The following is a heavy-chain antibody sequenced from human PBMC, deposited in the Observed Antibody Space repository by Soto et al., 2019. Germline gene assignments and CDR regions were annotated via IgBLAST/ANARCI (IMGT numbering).Heavy chain of an antibody. J-gene: IGHJ4*02. Sequence: ETLSLTCTVSGGSISSYYWSWIRQPPGKGLEWIAYIYYTGSTNCNPSLKSRVTMSVDTSKNHFSVKLSSVTAADTAVYYCARGNWNFALDYWGQGALVTVSS. CDR3: ARGNWNFALDY. V-gene: IGHV4-59*01. CDR1: GGSISSYY. D-gene: IGHD1-7*01. CDR2: IYYTGST.